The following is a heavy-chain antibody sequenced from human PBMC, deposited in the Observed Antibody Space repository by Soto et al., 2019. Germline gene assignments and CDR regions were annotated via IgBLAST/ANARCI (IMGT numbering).Heavy chain of an antibody. CDR3: AIITAVAGY. D-gene: IGHD2-15*01. J-gene: IGHJ4*02. CDR1: GGSMSSYY. V-gene: IGHV4-59*01. Sequence: SETLSLTCTVSGGSMSSYYCGWVRQPPGRGREWIGYIYYSGSTNYNPSLKSRVTISIDTSKNQFSLKLRSVTAADTAVYYCAIITAVAGYWGQGTLVTVS. CDR2: IYYSGST.